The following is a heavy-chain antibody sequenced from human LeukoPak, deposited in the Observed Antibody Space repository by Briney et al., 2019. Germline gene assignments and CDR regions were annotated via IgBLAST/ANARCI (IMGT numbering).Heavy chain of an antibody. V-gene: IGHV4-59*01. CDR2: IHYSGST. CDR1: GASINSDY. Sequence: SETLSLTCTVSGASINSDYWTWIRQPPGKGLEWIGYIHYSGSTKYNPSLKSRVTISVDTSKNQFSLKLYSVTAADTAVYYCARAHSYSGFAEADYWGQGTLVTVSS. J-gene: IGHJ4*02. D-gene: IGHD5-12*01. CDR3: ARAHSYSGFAEADY.